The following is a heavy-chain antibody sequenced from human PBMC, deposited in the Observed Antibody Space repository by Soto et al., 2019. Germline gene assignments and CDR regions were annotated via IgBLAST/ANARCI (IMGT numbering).Heavy chain of an antibody. J-gene: IGHJ4*02. V-gene: IGHV3-21*06. CDR2: ISSTTNYI. Sequence: EVQLVESGGGLVKPGGSLRLSCAASGFTFTRYSMNWVRQAPGKGLEWVSSISSTTNYIYYGGSMNGRFTISRDNAKNSLYLEMNRLRAEDTAVYYCARESEDLTSNFDYWGQGTLVTVSS. CDR1: GFTFTRYS. CDR3: ARESEDLTSNFDY.